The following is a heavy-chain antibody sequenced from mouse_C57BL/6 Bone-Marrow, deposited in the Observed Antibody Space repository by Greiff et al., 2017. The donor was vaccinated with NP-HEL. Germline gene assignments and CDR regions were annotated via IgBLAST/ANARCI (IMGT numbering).Heavy chain of an antibody. Sequence: QVQLQQSGAELVRPGASVTLSCKASGYTFTDYEMHWVKQTPVHGLEWIGAIDPETGGTAYNQKFKGKAILTADKSSSTAYMELRSLTSEDSAVYYCTRPYDFPRYWYFDVWGTGTTVTVSS. J-gene: IGHJ1*03. CDR1: GYTFTDYE. CDR2: IDPETGGT. CDR3: TRPYDFPRYWYFDV. D-gene: IGHD2-4*01. V-gene: IGHV1-15*01.